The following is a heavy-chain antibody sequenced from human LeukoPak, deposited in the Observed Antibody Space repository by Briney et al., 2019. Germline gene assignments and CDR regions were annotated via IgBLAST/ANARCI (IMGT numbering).Heavy chain of an antibody. D-gene: IGHD3-10*01. V-gene: IGHV4-59*01. J-gene: IGHJ4*02. CDR2: IYYSGST. CDR1: GGSISSYY. CDR3: ARGGILWFGELSIGLDY. Sequence: SETLSLTCTVSGGSISSYYWSWIRQPPGKGLEWIGYIYYSGSTNYNPSLKSRVTISVDTSKNQFSLKLSSVTAADTAVYYCARGGILWFGELSIGLDYWGQGTLVTVSS.